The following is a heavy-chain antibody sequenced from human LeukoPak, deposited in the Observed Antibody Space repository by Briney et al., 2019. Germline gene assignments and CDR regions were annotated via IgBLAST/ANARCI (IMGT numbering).Heavy chain of an antibody. CDR3: ARCGYNSGALDV. V-gene: IGHV3-48*03. CDR2: ISSRGSAI. D-gene: IGHD5-24*01. Sequence: GGSLRLSCETSRITFTNYEMNWVRQAPGKGLEWVSYISSRGSAIYYADSVKGRFTISRDNAQNSLYLQMNSLRAEDTAVYYCARCGYNSGALDVWGQGTMVTVSA. CDR1: RITFTNYE. J-gene: IGHJ3*01.